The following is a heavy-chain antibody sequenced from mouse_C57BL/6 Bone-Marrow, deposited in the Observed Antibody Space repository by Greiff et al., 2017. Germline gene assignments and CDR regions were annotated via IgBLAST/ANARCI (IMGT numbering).Heavy chain of an antibody. Sequence: QVQLKESGPELVKPGASVKLSCKASGYTFTSYDINWVKQRPGQGLEWIGWIYPRDGSTKYNEKFKGKATLTVDTSSSTAYMELHSLTSEDSAVXFCARTTTVVALYYYAMDYWGQGTSVTVSS. CDR2: IYPRDGST. V-gene: IGHV1-85*01. CDR3: ARTTTVVALYYYAMDY. J-gene: IGHJ4*01. D-gene: IGHD1-1*01. CDR1: GYTFTSYD.